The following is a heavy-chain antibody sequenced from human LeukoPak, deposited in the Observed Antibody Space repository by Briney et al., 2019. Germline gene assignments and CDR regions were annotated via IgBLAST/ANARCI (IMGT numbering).Heavy chain of an antibody. V-gene: IGHV3-74*01. CDR1: GFTLNKYW. J-gene: IGHJ5*02. CDR2: ITGDGNDI. Sequence: PWGSLRLSCEASGFTLNKYWMHWVRQAPGKGLVWVSRITGDGNDIVYADSVKGRFTVSRDDAKNTLFLQMNSLRVEDTAIYYCARDAYTTTSNWLDPWGQGTLVTVSS. CDR3: ARDAYTTTSNWLDP. D-gene: IGHD4-17*01.